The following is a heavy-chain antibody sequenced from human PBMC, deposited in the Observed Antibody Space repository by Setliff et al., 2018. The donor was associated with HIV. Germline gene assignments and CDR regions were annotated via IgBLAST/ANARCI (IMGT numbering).Heavy chain of an antibody. D-gene: IGHD3-22*01. CDR1: GFTFGRYS. CDR2: INSGSSSL. Sequence: PGGSLRLSCAASGFTFGRYSMNWVRQAPGKGLEWVGFINSGSSSLFYGDSVKGRFTISRDDAKNSLILHMNSLRVEDTAVYYCASWYYYDSSGPEAFDIWGQGTMVTVSS. J-gene: IGHJ3*02. V-gene: IGHV3-48*04. CDR3: ASWYYYDSSGPEAFDI.